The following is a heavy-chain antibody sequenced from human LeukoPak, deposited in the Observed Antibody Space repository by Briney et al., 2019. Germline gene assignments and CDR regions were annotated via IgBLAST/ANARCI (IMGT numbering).Heavy chain of an antibody. CDR1: GGSISSYY. CDR2: IYYSGST. D-gene: IGHD2-2*01. CDR3: AIREYCSSTSCDESHDY. Sequence: SETLSLTCTVSGGSISSYYWSWIRQPPGKGLEWIGYIYYSGSTNYNPSLKSRVTISVDTSKNQFSLKLSSVTAADTAVYYCAIREYCSSTSCDESHDYWGQGTLVTVSS. J-gene: IGHJ4*02. V-gene: IGHV4-59*08.